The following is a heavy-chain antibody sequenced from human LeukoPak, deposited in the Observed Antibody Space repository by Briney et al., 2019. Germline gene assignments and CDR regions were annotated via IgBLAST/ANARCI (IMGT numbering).Heavy chain of an antibody. D-gene: IGHD6-19*01. J-gene: IGHJ4*02. V-gene: IGHV4-39*01. CDR1: GGSISSTTYY. CDR2: MSYSGST. Sequence: PSETLSLTCTVSGGSISSTTYYWGWIRQPPGKGLVWIGRMSYSGSTYYNPSLRSRVTISVDTYKKHFSLKLTSVTAADTAVYYCARQIAVAGGIDYWGQGTLVTVSS. CDR3: ARQIAVAGGIDY.